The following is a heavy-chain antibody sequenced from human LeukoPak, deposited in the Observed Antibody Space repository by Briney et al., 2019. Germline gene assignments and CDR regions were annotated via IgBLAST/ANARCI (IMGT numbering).Heavy chain of an antibody. CDR2: IYYSGST. Sequence: SETLSLTCTVSGGSISSYYWSWIRQPPGKGLEWIGYIYYSGSTNYNPSLKSRVTISVDTSKNQFSPKLSSVTAADTAVYYCARDRYGGYGVEYFDYWGQGTLVTVSS. CDR1: GGSISSYY. D-gene: IGHD5-12*01. CDR3: ARDRYGGYGVEYFDY. J-gene: IGHJ4*02. V-gene: IGHV4-59*01.